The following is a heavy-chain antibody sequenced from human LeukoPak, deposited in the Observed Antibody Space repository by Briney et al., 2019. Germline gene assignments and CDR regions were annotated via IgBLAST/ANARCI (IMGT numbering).Heavy chain of an antibody. CDR3: ARHGVLFSPNYYGSGSYRPFDY. CDR2: INHSGST. Sequence: GSLRLSCAASGFTVSSNYMSWIRQPPGKGLEWIGEINHSGSTNYNPSLKSRVTISVDTSKNQFSLKLSSVTAADTAVYYCARHGVLFSPNYYGSGSYRPFDYWGQGTLVTVSS. D-gene: IGHD3-10*01. J-gene: IGHJ4*02. CDR1: GFTVSSNY. V-gene: IGHV4-34*01.